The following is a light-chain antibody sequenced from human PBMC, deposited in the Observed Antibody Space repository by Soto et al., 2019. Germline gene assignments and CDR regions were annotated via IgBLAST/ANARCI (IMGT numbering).Light chain of an antibody. V-gene: IGLV2-14*01. CDR3: SSYTNSSPFV. CDR1: SSDVGGYNY. J-gene: IGLJ1*01. CDR2: DVS. Sequence: QSVLTQPASVSGSPGQSITISCTGTSSDVGGYNYVSWYQQHPGKAPKRMIYDVSNWPSGVSNRFSGSKSGNTASLTISGLQAEDEADYYCSSYTNSSPFVFGTGTKLTVL.